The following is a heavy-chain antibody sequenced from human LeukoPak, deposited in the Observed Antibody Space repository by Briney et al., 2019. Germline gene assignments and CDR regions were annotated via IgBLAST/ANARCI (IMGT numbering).Heavy chain of an antibody. J-gene: IGHJ4*02. CDR3: ARPRSRCGGFIDGHDY. Sequence: GGSLRLSCAASGFIYGDYGMSWVRQGPGKGMEWVSGINWNGGSTGYADSVKGRFTITIDNAKNSLYLQINSLRAEDTAFYYCARPRSRCGGFIDGHDYWGQGTLVSVSS. V-gene: IGHV3-20*04. CDR2: INWNGGST. D-gene: IGHD2-15*01. CDR1: GFIYGDYG.